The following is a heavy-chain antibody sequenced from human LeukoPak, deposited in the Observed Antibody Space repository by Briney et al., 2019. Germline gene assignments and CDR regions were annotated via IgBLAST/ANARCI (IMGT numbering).Heavy chain of an antibody. D-gene: IGHD6-19*01. J-gene: IGHJ4*02. CDR1: GFTFSRNA. CDR2: IGGSGDKT. CDR3: VRRGDASSGWGDHDY. V-gene: IGHV3-23*01. Sequence: GGSLRLSCAASGFTFSRNAISWVRQAPGKGLEWVSTIGGSGDKTFYADSVKSRLTISRDNSKNMLHLQMSSLTGEDTALYYCVRRGDASSGWGDHDYWGQGALVTVSS.